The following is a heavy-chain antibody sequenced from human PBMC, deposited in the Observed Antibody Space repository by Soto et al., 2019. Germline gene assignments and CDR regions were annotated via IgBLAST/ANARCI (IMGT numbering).Heavy chain of an antibody. Sequence: QPGGSLRLSCAASGFTFSGHAIHWVRQAPGKGLEWVTFISHDGGKTYYADSVKGRFTISRDNSRNTVYLQMNSLRPEDAAVYFCARDGATGGTYLGIDYWGQGTRFTVSS. CDR1: GFTFSGHA. V-gene: IGHV3-30*04. J-gene: IGHJ4*02. CDR3: ARDGATGGTYLGIDY. D-gene: IGHD1-26*01. CDR2: ISHDGGKT.